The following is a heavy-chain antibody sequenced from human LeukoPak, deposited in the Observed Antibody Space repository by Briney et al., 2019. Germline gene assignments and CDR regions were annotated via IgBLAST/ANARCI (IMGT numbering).Heavy chain of an antibody. J-gene: IGHJ6*02. V-gene: IGHV1-8*01. Sequence: ASVKVSCKASGYTFTSYDINWVRQATGQGLEWMGWMNPNSGNTGYAQKFQGRVTMTRNTSISTAYMELSSLRSEDTAVYYCARVLPYYGSGSYGYYGMDVWGQGTTVTVSS. CDR1: GYTFTSYD. CDR3: ARVLPYYGSGSYGYYGMDV. CDR2: MNPNSGNT. D-gene: IGHD3-10*01.